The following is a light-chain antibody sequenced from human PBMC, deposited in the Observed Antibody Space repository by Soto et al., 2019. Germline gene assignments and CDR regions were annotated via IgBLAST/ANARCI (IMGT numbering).Light chain of an antibody. CDR2: AAS. V-gene: IGKV1-5*01. CDR3: QHYNSNPWT. CDR1: QSISSW. Sequence: DIQMTQSPSTLSASVGGRVTITCRASQSISSWLAWYQQKPGKAPKLLIYAASSLESGVPSRFSGSRSGTDFTLTISSLQPDDFATYYCQHYNSNPWTFGQGTKVDIK. J-gene: IGKJ1*01.